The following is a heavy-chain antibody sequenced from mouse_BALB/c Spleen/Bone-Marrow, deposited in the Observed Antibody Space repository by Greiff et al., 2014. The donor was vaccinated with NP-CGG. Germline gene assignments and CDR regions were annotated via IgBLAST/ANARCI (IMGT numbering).Heavy chain of an antibody. V-gene: IGHV1S29*02. D-gene: IGHD2-14*01. CDR3: GRGKRYDGRYVDY. CDR1: GYSFTDFN. CDR2: ISPYIGGT. J-gene: IGHJ2*01. Sequence: EVQLQQSRTPLFASKKSVKISCKASGYSFTDFNMHWVKQSHGKSLEWIGFISPYIGGTGYNQKFKSKATLTVDSSSSTAYMELLSLTAEDSAVYYCGRGKRYDGRYVDYWGQGTTLTVAS.